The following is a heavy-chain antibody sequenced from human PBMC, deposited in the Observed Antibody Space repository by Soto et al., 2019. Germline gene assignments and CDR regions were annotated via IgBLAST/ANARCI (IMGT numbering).Heavy chain of an antibody. V-gene: IGHV4-59*01. J-gene: IGHJ4*02. Sequence: SETLSLTCTVSGGSISSYYWSWIRQPPGKGLEWIGYIYYSGSTNYNPSLKSRVTISVDTSKNHFSLKLSSVTAADTAVYYCARSYPSLHYWGQGTLVTVSS. CDR1: GGSISSYY. CDR2: IYYSGST. D-gene: IGHD3-16*01. CDR3: ARSYPSLHY.